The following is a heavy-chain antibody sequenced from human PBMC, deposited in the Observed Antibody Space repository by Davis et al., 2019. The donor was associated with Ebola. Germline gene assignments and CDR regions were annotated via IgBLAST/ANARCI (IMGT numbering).Heavy chain of an antibody. J-gene: IGHJ4*02. CDR3: AREGGCSSTSCYFDDY. D-gene: IGHD2-2*01. CDR1: GYTFTGYY. V-gene: IGHV1-2*04. Sequence: ASVKVSCKASGYTFTGYYMHWVRQAPGQGLEWMGWINPNSGGTNYAQKFQGWVTMTRDTSISTAYMELSRLRSDDTAVYYCAREGGCSSTSCYFDDYWGQGTLVTVSS. CDR2: INPNSGGT.